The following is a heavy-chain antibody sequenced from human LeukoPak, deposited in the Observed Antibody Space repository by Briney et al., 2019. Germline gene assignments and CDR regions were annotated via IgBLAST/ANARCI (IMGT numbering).Heavy chain of an antibody. J-gene: IGHJ4*02. V-gene: IGHV1-46*01. CDR3: ARVAGYSSSWYYFDY. Sequence: ASVKVSCKASGYTFTSYYMHWVRQAPEQGLEWMGIINPSGGSTSYAQKFQGRVTMTRDTSTSTVYMDLSSLRSEDTAVYYCARVAGYSSSWYYFDYWGQGTLVTVSS. D-gene: IGHD6-13*01. CDR1: GYTFTSYY. CDR2: INPSGGST.